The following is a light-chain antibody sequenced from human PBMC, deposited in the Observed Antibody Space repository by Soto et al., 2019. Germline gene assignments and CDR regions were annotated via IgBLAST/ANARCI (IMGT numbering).Light chain of an antibody. V-gene: IGLV1-47*01. Sequence: QSVLTQPLSASGTPGQGVTISCSGSRSNIGINYIYWYQQFPGTAPKLLIYKTNQRPSGVPDRFFGSKSGTSASLAISGLRSEDEADYYCVSWDDSLNVCIFGSGTKVTVL. J-gene: IGLJ1*01. CDR3: VSWDDSLNVCI. CDR2: KTN. CDR1: RSNIGINY.